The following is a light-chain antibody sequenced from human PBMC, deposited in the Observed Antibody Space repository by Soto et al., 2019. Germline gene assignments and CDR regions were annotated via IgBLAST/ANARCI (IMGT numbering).Light chain of an antibody. CDR2: DNG. Sequence: QSVLTQPPSLSAAPGQKVTISCSGSSSNIGSNYVSWYQQLPGTALKLLIYDNGKRPSGIPDRFSGSQSGTSATLGITGLQTGDEADYYCGTWDNSLSAVFGGGTTLTVL. CDR1: SSNIGSNY. V-gene: IGLV1-51*01. CDR3: GTWDNSLSAV. J-gene: IGLJ2*01.